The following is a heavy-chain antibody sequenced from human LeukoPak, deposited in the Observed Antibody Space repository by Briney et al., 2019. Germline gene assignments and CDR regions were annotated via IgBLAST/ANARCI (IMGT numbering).Heavy chain of an antibody. CDR3: TTELGYYHSITRYGR. CDR1: GFVFTDAY. CDR2: IKSGSGAATAEYGGTT. D-gene: IGHD6-13*01. V-gene: IGHV3-15*01. J-gene: IGHJ4*02. Sequence: PGGSLRLSCAGSGFVFTDAYLSWVRQAPGKGLEWVGRIKSGSGAATAEYGGTTEYAAPVKGRFTISRDDSTNTLYLQMNGLKTEDTGVYYCTTELGYYHSITRYGRWGQGTQITVSS.